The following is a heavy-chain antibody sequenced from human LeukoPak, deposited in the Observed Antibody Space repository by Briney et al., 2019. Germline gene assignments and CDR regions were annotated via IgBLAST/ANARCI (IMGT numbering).Heavy chain of an antibody. CDR2: ISWNSGSI. Sequence: GRSLRLSCAAFGFTFDDYAMHWVRQATGKGLEWVSGISWNSGSIGYADSVKGRFTISRDNAKNSLYLQMNSLRAEDTALYYCAKGIAADYYYYGMDVWGQGTTVTVSS. CDR3: AKGIAADYYYYGMDV. CDR1: GFTFDDYA. V-gene: IGHV3-9*01. J-gene: IGHJ6*02.